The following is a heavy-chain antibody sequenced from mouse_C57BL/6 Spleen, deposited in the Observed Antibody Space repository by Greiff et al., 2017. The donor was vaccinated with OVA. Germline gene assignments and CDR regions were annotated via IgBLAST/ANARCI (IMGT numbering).Heavy chain of an antibody. Sequence: EVKLVESEGGLVQPGSSMKLSCTASGFTFSDYYMAWVRQVPEKGLEWVANINYDGSSTYYLDSLKSRFIISRDNAKNILYLQMSSLKSEDTATYYCARDRELGDWCFDVWGTGTTVTVSS. CDR2: INYDGSST. CDR1: GFTFSDYY. CDR3: ARDRELGDWCFDV. V-gene: IGHV5-16*01. D-gene: IGHD4-1*01. J-gene: IGHJ1*03.